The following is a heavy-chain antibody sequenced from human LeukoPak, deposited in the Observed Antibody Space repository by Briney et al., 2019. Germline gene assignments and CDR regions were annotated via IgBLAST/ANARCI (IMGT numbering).Heavy chain of an antibody. Sequence: TGESLSLSCAASGLASSSYAMSWVRQPPGKGLEWVGTISVASNTFYADSVKGRFTISRDTSRNAVYLQRTRLRADDTDVYYCADYGVSGVRNNFYWGQGTLVTVSS. CDR1: GLASSSYA. V-gene: IGHV3-23*01. CDR2: ISVASNT. CDR3: ADYGVSGVRNNFY. D-gene: IGHD3-3*01. J-gene: IGHJ4*02.